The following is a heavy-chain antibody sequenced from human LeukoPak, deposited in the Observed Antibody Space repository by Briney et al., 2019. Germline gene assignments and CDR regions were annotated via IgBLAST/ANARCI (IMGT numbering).Heavy chain of an antibody. V-gene: IGHV3-11*01. CDR3: ARDPSVAGMNMFDY. D-gene: IGHD6-19*01. CDR2: ISSSGSTI. CDR1: GFTFSDHY. Sequence: PGGSLRLSCAASGFTFSDHYMSWIRQAPGKGLEWVSYISSSGSTIYYADSVKGRFTISRDNAKNSLYLQMNSLRAEDTAVYYCARDPSVAGMNMFDYWGQGTLVTVSS. J-gene: IGHJ4*02.